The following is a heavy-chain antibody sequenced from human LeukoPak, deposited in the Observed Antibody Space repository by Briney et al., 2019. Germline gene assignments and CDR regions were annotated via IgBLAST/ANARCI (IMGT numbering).Heavy chain of an antibody. D-gene: IGHD2-2*01. J-gene: IGHJ3*02. CDR2: ISSSSSYI. Sequence: GGSLRLSCAASGFTFSSYSMNWVRQAPGKGLEWVSSISSSSSYIYYADSVKGRFTISRDNAKNSLYLQMNSLRAEDTAVYYCARVCSSTSCYAFDIWGQGTMVTASS. CDR1: GFTFSSYS. V-gene: IGHV3-21*01. CDR3: ARVCSSTSCYAFDI.